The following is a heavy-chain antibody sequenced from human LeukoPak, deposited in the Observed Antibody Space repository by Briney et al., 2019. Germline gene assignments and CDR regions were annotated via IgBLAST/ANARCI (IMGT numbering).Heavy chain of an antibody. Sequence: GASVKLSCKASGYTFASYGITWVRQAPGQGLEWMGWVSAYADNTNYVQKIQGRVTMTTDTSTSTAYMELRSLRSDDTAVYYCARDCIGCHGFDYWGQGTLVTVSS. CDR2: VSAYADNT. D-gene: IGHD2-15*01. J-gene: IGHJ4*02. CDR1: GYTFASYG. CDR3: ARDCIGCHGFDY. V-gene: IGHV1-18*01.